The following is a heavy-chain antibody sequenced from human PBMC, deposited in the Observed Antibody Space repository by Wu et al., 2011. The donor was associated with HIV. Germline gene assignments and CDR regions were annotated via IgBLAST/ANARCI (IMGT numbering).Heavy chain of an antibody. Sequence: QVQLVQSGAEVKKPGSSVKVSCKASGATFSSYAISWVRQAPGQGLEWMGRIIPIFGTANYAQKFQGRVTITADESTSTAYMELSSLRSEDTAVYYCARDFFHSSWYLSAFDIWGQGTMVTVSS. V-gene: IGHV1-69*15. CDR2: IIPIFGTA. J-gene: IGHJ3*02. D-gene: IGHD6-13*01. CDR3: ARDFFHSSWYLSAFDI. CDR1: GATFSSYA.